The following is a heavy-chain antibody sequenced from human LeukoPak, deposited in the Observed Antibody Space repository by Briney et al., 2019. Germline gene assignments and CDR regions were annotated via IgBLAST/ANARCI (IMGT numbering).Heavy chain of an antibody. CDR2: INPNSGDT. V-gene: IGHV1-2*02. D-gene: IGHD3-3*01. J-gene: IGHJ1*01. CDR3: ARGGRYYDFWSGYSGAEYFQH. CDR1: GYTFTDHY. Sequence: ASVKVSCKASGYTFTDHYIHWVRQAHGQGLEWMGWINPNSGDTNYAQQFQGRVTMTRETSISTINMELRRMTSDDTAVYYCARGGRYYDFWSGYSGAEYFQHWGQGTLVTVSS.